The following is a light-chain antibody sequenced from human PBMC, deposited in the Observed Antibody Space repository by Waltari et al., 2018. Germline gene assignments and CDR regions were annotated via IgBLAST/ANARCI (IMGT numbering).Light chain of an antibody. CDR3: SSYTSSSPFYV. Sequence: QSALTQPASVSGSPGQSITISCTGTSSDVGGFNSVSWYQQHPGNAPKLMIYEVSNRPSGVANRFSGSKAGNPASLTISGLQAEDEADYYCSSYTSSSPFYVFGTGTKVTVL. J-gene: IGLJ1*01. V-gene: IGLV2-14*01. CDR2: EVS. CDR1: SSDVGGFNS.